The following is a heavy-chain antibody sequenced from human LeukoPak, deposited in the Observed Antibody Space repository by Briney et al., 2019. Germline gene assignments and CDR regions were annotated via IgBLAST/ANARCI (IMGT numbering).Heavy chain of an antibody. V-gene: IGHV3-30*18. CDR2: ISYDGSNK. Sequence: GGSLRLSCAASGFTSSIYPMHWVRQAPGKGLEWVAVISYDGSNKYYADSVKGRFTISRDNPKNTLYLQMNSLRAEDTAVYYCAKLYDYVWGSPDYWGQGTLVTVSS. D-gene: IGHD3-16*01. J-gene: IGHJ4*02. CDR1: GFTSSIYP. CDR3: AKLYDYVWGSPDY.